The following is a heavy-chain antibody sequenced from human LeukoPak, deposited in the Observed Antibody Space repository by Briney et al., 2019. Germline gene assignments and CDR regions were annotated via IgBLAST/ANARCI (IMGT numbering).Heavy chain of an antibody. CDR3: ARVAKERVGGVYYFDY. V-gene: IGHV3-13*01. Sequence: PGGSLRLSCAASGFTFSDYDMHWVRQATGKGLEWDSAIGTAGDTYYTGSAKGRFTISRENAKNSLYLQMNSLRAGDTAVYYCARVAKERVGGVYYFDYWGQGTLVTVSS. CDR1: GFTFSDYD. CDR2: IGTAGDT. D-gene: IGHD1-1*01. J-gene: IGHJ4*02.